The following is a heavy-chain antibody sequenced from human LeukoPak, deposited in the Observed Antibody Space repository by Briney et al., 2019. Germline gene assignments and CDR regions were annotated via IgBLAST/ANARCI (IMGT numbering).Heavy chain of an antibody. D-gene: IGHD2-2*02. Sequence: SQTLSLTCTVSGGSISSGSYYWSWIRQPAGKGLEWIGRIYTSGSTNYNPSLKSRVTISVDTSKNQFSLKLSSVTAADTAVYYCAREGCSSTSCYRDFDYWGQGTLVTVSS. CDR3: AREGCSSTSCYRDFDY. CDR2: IYTSGST. J-gene: IGHJ4*02. CDR1: GGSISSGSYY. V-gene: IGHV4-61*02.